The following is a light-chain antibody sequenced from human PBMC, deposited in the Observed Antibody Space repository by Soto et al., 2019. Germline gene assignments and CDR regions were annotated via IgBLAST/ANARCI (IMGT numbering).Light chain of an antibody. CDR3: QQFSSYPLN. V-gene: IGKV3-20*01. J-gene: IGKJ4*01. CDR2: DAS. Sequence: EFVLTQSPCTLSLSPGERATLSCRSSQTFRNNYLAWYQQKPGQAPRLLIYDASSRATGIPDRFSGGGSGTDFTLTISRLEPEDFAVYYCQQFSSYPLNFGGGTKVDI. CDR1: QTFRNNY.